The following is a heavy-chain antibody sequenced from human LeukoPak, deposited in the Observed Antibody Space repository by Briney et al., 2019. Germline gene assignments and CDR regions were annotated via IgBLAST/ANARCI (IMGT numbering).Heavy chain of an antibody. V-gene: IGHV5-10-1*01. Sequence: GESLKISCKGSGYSFTSYWISWVRQMPGRGLEWMGRIDPSDSYTNYSPSFQGHVTISADKSISTAYLQWSSLKASDTAMYYCASYGSGSYNGMDVWGKGTTVTVSS. CDR3: ASYGSGSYNGMDV. D-gene: IGHD3-10*01. J-gene: IGHJ6*04. CDR1: GYSFTSYW. CDR2: IDPSDSYT.